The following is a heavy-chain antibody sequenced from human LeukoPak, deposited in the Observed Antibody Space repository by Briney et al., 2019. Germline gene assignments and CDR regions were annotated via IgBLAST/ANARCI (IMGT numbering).Heavy chain of an antibody. V-gene: IGHV3-7*01. CDR2: IKPDGSDK. J-gene: IGHJ4*02. CDR3: ARGSLVRGPFDY. CDR1: GFSFRNYW. Sequence: GGSLRLSCAASGFSFRNYWMGRVRQAPGKGLDWVANIKPDGSDKYYVDSEKGRFTISRDNAKNSLYLQMNSLRAEDTAVYYCARGSLVRGPFDYWGQGTLVTVSS. D-gene: IGHD3-10*01.